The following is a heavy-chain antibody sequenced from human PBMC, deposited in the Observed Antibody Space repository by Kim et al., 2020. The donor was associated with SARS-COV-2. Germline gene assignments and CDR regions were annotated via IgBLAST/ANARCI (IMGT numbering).Heavy chain of an antibody. CDR1: GGSISSSSYY. D-gene: IGHD1-26*01. J-gene: IGHJ4*02. Sequence: SETLSLTCTVSGGSISSSSYYWGWIRQPPGKGLEWIGSIYYSGSTYYNPSLKSRVTISVDTSKNQFSLKLSSVTAADTAVYYCARRLTATFDYWGQGTLVTVSS. CDR2: IYYSGST. V-gene: IGHV4-39*01. CDR3: ARRLTATFDY.